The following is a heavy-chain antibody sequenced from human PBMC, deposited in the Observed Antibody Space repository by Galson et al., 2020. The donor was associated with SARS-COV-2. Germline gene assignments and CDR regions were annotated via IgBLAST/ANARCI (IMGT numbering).Heavy chain of an antibody. CDR3: ARSTWNYYNAMDV. Sequence: ASVTVSCKTSGYTFTSYDINWLRQAPAQGLEWMGWMNQKSGKTVNAQKLQGRVTMTRNTSLSAAYMELSRLGSEDAAVYYCARSTWNYYNAMDVWGQGTTVTVSS. CDR1: GYTFTSYD. V-gene: IGHV1-8*01. CDR2: MNQKSGKT. D-gene: IGHD1-1*01. J-gene: IGHJ6*02.